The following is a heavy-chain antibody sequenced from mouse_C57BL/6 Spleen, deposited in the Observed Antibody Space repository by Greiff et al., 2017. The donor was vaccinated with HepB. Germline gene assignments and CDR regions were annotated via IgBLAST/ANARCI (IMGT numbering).Heavy chain of an antibody. CDR2: IWSGGST. CDR1: GFSLTSYG. CDR3: ARFLGYGSSYWYFDV. D-gene: IGHD1-1*01. V-gene: IGHV2-2*01. J-gene: IGHJ1*03. Sequence: VKLVESGPGLVQPSQSLSITCTVSGFSLTSYGVHWVRQSPGKGLEWLGVIWSGGSTDYNAAFISRLSISKDNSKSQVFFKMNSLQADDTAIYYCARFLGYGSSYWYFDVWGTGTTVTVSS.